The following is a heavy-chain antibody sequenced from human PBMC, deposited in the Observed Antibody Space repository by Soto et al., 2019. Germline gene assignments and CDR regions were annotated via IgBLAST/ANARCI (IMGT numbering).Heavy chain of an antibody. Sequence: QVQLQESRPGLFEPAETLSLTSTVFGGCISSYYWSSFRQPSGKRPEWIGRIYTSGSTNYNPSLKSRVTMSVDTSKNKFSLTLSSVSAAVTAVYYCAREPIAVAGRRNYFDYWGQGTLVTVSS. CDR1: GGCISSYY. D-gene: IGHD6-19*01. V-gene: IGHV4-4*07. CDR3: AREPIAVAGRRNYFDY. CDR2: IYTSGST. J-gene: IGHJ4*02.